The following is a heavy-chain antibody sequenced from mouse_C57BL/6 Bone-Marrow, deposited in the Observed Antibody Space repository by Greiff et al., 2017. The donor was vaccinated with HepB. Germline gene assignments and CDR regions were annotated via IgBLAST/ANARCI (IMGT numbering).Heavy chain of an antibody. V-gene: IGHV14-4*01. CDR3: TTRVTTVVARYFDV. CDR2: IDPENGDT. CDR1: GFNIKDDY. J-gene: IGHJ1*03. D-gene: IGHD1-1*01. Sequence: EVKLVESGAELVRPGASVKLSCTASGFNIKDDYMHWVKQRPEQGLEWIGWIDPENGDTEYASKFQGKATITADTSSNTAYLQLSSLTSEDTAVYYCTTRVTTVVARYFDVWGTGTTVTVSS.